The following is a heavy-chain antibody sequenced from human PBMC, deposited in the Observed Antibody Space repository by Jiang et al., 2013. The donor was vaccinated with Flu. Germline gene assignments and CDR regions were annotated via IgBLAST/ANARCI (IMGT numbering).Heavy chain of an antibody. D-gene: IGHD6-19*01. Sequence: GFTFSELLHELDPPGSREGAGVGSYISSSGSTIYYADSVKGRFTISRDNAKNSLYLQMNSLRAEDTAVYYCASGIAVAGPFDYWGQGTLVTVSS. CDR2: ISSSGSTI. CDR3: ASGIAVAGPFDY. J-gene: IGHJ4*02. CDR1: GFTFSELL. V-gene: IGHV3-11*01.